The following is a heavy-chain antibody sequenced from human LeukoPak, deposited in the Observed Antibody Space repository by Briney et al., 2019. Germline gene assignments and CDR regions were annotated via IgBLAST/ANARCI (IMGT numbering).Heavy chain of an antibody. CDR1: GYTFTSYD. J-gene: IGHJ6*02. CDR3: ARDVNYDILTGYHSGPTYGMDV. CDR2: MNPNSGNT. D-gene: IGHD3-9*01. V-gene: IGHV1-8*01. Sequence: ASVKVSCKASGYTFTSYDINWVRQATGQGLEWMGWMNPNSGNTGYAQKFQGRVTMTRDTSTSTVYMELSSLRSEDTAVYYCARDVNYDILTGYHSGPTYGMDVWGQGTTVTVSS.